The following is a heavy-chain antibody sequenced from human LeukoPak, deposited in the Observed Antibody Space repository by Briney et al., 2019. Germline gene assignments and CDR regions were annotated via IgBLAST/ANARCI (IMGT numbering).Heavy chain of an antibody. J-gene: IGHJ4*02. CDR3: ARGSRYNWNYAIGY. Sequence: SETLSLTCTVSGGSISGYYWSWIRQPPGKGLEWIGYIYYSGSTNYNPSLKSRVTISVDTSKDQFCLKLSSVTAADTAVYYCARGSRYNWNYAIGYWGQGTLVTVSS. CDR1: GGSISGYY. V-gene: IGHV4-59*01. D-gene: IGHD1-7*01. CDR2: IYYSGST.